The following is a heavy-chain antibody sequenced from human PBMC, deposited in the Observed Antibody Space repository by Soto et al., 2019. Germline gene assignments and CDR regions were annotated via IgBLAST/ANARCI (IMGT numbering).Heavy chain of an antibody. CDR2: IYYSGST. CDR3: ARTMDRYENWFDP. Sequence: PSETLSLTCTVSGGSISSGGYYWSWIRQHPGKGLEWIGYIYYSGSTYYNPSLKSRVTISVDTSKNQFSLKLSSVTAADTAVYYCARTMDRYENWFDPWGQGTLVTVSS. CDR1: GGSISSGGYY. V-gene: IGHV4-31*03. D-gene: IGHD3-10*01. J-gene: IGHJ5*02.